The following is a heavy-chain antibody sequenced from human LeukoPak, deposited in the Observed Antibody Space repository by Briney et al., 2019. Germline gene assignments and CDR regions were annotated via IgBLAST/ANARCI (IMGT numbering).Heavy chain of an antibody. D-gene: IGHD3-10*01. CDR2: ISGSGGST. CDR1: GFTFSSYA. J-gene: IGHJ4*02. V-gene: IGHV3-23*01. Sequence: GGSLRLSCAASGFTFSSYAMSWVRQAPGKGLEWVSAISGSGGSTYYADSVKGRFTISRDNSKNTLYLQMNSLRAEDTAVYYCAKAANEFGELSFFFYFDYWGQGTLVTVSS. CDR3: AKAANEFGELSFFFYFDY.